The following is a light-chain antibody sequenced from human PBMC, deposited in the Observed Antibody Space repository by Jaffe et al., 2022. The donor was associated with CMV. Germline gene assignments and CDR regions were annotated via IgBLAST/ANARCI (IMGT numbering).Light chain of an antibody. V-gene: IGLV1-51*01. CDR2: END. J-gene: IGLJ2*01. CDR1: SSNIGSNY. CDR3: GTWDTSLRDVV. Sequence: QSVLRQPPSVSAAPGQKVTISCSGSSSNIGSNYVSWYQQVPGTAPKLLMYENDKRSSGIPDRFSGSKSGTSATLGITGLQTGDEADYYCGTWDTSLRDVVFGGGTELTVL.